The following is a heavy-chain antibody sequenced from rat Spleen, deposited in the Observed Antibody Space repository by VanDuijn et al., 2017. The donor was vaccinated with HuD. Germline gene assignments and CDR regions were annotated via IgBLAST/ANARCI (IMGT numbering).Heavy chain of an antibody. CDR3: ARPAGTVVPNWFVY. J-gene: IGHJ3*01. D-gene: IGHD1-1*01. Sequence: EVQLVESDGGLVQPGRSLKLSCAASGFTFSDYYMAWVRQAPTKGLEWVASISPSGGSTYYRDSVKGRFTISRDNAKSTLSLQMDSLRSEDTATYYCARPAGTVVPNWFVYWGQGTLVTVSS. V-gene: IGHV5-25*01. CDR2: ISPSGGST. CDR1: GFTFSDYY.